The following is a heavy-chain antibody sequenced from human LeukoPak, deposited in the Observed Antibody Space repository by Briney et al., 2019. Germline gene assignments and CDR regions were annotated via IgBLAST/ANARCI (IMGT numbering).Heavy chain of an antibody. CDR2: ISSSSSTI. Sequence: GGSLGLSCAASGFTFSSYSMNWVRQAPGKGLEWVSYISSSSSTIYYADSVKGRFTISRDNAKNSLYLQMNSLRAEDTAVYYCARDYGSGSYFGNPFDPWGQGTLVTVSS. CDR3: ARDYGSGSYFGNPFDP. J-gene: IGHJ5*02. V-gene: IGHV3-48*01. CDR1: GFTFSSYS. D-gene: IGHD3-10*01.